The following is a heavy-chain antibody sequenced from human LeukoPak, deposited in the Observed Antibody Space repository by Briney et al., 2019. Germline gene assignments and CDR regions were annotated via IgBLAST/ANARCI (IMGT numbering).Heavy chain of an antibody. Sequence: GGSLRLSCAASGFTFSSYGMHWVRQAPGKGLEWVAVIWYDGSKKYYADSLKGRFTISRDNSKNTLYLQMNSLRADDTAVYYCARGWWLHSEANWFDPWGQATVDADSS. D-gene: IGHD2-21*01. CDR2: IWYDGSKK. J-gene: IGHJ5*02. V-gene: IGHV3-33*01. CDR3: ARGWWLHSEANWFDP. CDR1: GFTFSSYG.